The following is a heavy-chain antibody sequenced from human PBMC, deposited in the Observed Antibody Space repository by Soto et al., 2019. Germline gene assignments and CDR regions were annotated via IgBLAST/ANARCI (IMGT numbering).Heavy chain of an antibody. D-gene: IGHD1-26*01. V-gene: IGHV3-23*01. CDR3: AKLTVITAYYQQKGMDL. CDR2: ISGSGIST. J-gene: IGHJ6*02. CDR1: VFPFRSYP. Sequence: LILSXASSVFPFRSYPINWFLEPRLKGLEWVSGISGSGISTFYAGSVKGRFTISRDNSNNTVFLQMNSLRDEDTAVYYCAKLTVITAYYQQKGMDLWGQGPTVTVSS.